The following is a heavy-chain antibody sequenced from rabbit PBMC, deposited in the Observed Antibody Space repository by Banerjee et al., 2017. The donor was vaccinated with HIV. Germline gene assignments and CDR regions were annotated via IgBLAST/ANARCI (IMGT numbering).Heavy chain of an antibody. V-gene: IGHV1S45*01. J-gene: IGHJ3*01. Sequence: QEQLEESGGDLVKPEGSLTLTCTASGFSFSSSYWICWVRQAPGKGLEWIACIYTGSSGSTYYASWAKGRFTISKTSSTTVTLQMTSLTAADTATYFCARGGTLDNGFSIFALWGQGTLVTVS. D-gene: IGHD6-1*01. CDR1: GFSFSSSYW. CDR2: IYTGSSGST. CDR3: ARGGTLDNGFSIFAL.